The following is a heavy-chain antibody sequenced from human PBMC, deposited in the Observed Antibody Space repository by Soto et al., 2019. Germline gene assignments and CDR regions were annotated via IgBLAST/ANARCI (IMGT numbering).Heavy chain of an antibody. Sequence: TLSLTCTVSGDAIYIGGYYWTWIRQHPGKGLEWIGYIYHTGKTYYNPSLESRVTMSVDTSKNQFSLKLASVTAADTSVYYCARYGSNTANWIVHLGQGTLVAASS. CDR3: ARYGSNTANWIVH. CDR1: GDAIYIGGYY. V-gene: IGHV4-31*03. D-gene: IGHD2-2*01. CDR2: IYHTGKT. J-gene: IGHJ5*02.